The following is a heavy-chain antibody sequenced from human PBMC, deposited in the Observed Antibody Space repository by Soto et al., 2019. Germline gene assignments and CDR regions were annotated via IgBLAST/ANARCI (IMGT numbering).Heavy chain of an antibody. V-gene: IGHV4-39*01. CDR2: IDYSGST. CDR1: GGSMTSYY. D-gene: IGHD3-22*01. J-gene: IGHJ6*02. Sequence: SETLSLTCTVSGGSMTSYYWGWIRQPPGKGLEWIGSIDYSGSTYYNPSLKSRVTISVDTAKNQFSLKLSSVTAADTAVYYCARHLPPPHSSGYYYHYYYCGMDVWGQGTTVTVSS. CDR3: ARHLPPPHSSGYYYHYYYCGMDV.